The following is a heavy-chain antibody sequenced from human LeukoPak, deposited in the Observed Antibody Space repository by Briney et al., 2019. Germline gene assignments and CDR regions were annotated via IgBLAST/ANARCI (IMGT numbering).Heavy chain of an antibody. V-gene: IGHV3-9*01. CDR3: ARGGLGYVYFDY. D-gene: IGHD3-16*01. J-gene: IGHJ4*02. CDR2: ISWNSGSI. CDR1: GFTFDDYA. Sequence: PGGSLRLSCAASGFTFDDYATHWVRQAPGKGLEWVSGISWNSGSIGYADSVKGRFTISRDNAKSSLCLQMSSLRAEDTAVYYCARGGLGYVYFDYWGPGTLVTVSS.